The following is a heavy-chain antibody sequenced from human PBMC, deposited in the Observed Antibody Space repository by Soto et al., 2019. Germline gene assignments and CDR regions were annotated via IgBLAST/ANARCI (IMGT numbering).Heavy chain of an antibody. CDR3: ARGRIVVVPAAAGCWFDP. CDR2: IWYDGSNK. V-gene: IGHV3-33*01. J-gene: IGHJ5*02. Sequence: PGGSLRLSCAASGFTFSSYGMHWVRQAPGKGLEWVAVIWYDGSNKYYADSVKGRFTISRDNSKNTLYLQMNSLRAADTAVYYCARGRIVVVPAAAGCWFDPRGQGPLVTLSS. D-gene: IGHD2-2*01. CDR1: GFTFSSYG.